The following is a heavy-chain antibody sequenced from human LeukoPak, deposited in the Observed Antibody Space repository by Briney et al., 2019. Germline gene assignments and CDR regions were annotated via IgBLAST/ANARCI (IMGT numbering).Heavy chain of an antibody. CDR1: GYTFINYY. J-gene: IGHJ3*01. Sequence: ASVKVSCKASGYTFINYYMHWVRQAPGQGLEWMGIINPSSSSSNFARKFQGRVIMTRDTSTSTVYMELSSLRSEDTAVYYCARDLTSFAIVGATTSDAFDVWGQGTVVTVSS. D-gene: IGHD1-26*01. CDR3: ARDLTSFAIVGATTSDAFDV. V-gene: IGHV1-46*01. CDR2: INPSSSSS.